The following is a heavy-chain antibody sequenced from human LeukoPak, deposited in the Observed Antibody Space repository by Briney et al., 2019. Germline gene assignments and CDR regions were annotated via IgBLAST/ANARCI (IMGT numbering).Heavy chain of an antibody. Sequence: RSSETLSLTCAVSGGSISSNNWWGWVRQPPGKGLEWIGEIYHSGSPNYNPSLKSRVTISVDKSRNHFSLNLSSVTAADTAVYYCARRWSRVDPWGQGTLVTVSS. J-gene: IGHJ5*02. CDR1: GGSISSNNW. D-gene: IGHD3-3*01. V-gene: IGHV4-4*02. CDR3: ARRWSRVDP. CDR2: IYHSGSP.